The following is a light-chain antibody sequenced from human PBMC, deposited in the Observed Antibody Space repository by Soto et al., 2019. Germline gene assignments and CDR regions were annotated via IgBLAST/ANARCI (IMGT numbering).Light chain of an antibody. CDR2: DTS. CDR1: HTIASVY. J-gene: IGKJ4*01. Sequence: IVLTQSPASLSLSPGERATLSCGSSHTIASVYLAWYQHKPGLAPRLLIYDTSLRATGIPDRLTGSGSGTDFTLTISRLEPEDFAVYYCQQDDTSLTFGGGTTVAIK. CDR3: QQDDTSLT. V-gene: IGKV3D-20*01.